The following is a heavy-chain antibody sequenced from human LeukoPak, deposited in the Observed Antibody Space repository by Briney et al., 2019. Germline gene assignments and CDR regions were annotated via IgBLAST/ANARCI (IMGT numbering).Heavy chain of an antibody. CDR2: ISGSGGST. V-gene: IGHV3-23*01. D-gene: IGHD5-12*01. Sequence: PGGSLRLSCAASGFTFSSYAMSWVRQAPGKGLEWVSAISGSGGSTYYADSVKGRFTISRDNAKNSLYLQMNSLRAEDTAVYYCAREWLSRDYFDYWGQGTLVTVSS. J-gene: IGHJ4*02. CDR1: GFTFSSYA. CDR3: AREWLSRDYFDY.